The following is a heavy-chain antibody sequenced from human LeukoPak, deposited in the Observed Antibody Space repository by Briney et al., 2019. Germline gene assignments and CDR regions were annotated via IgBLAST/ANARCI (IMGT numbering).Heavy chain of an antibody. Sequence: ASVKVSCKASGYTLTSYGISWVRQAPGQGLEWMGWLSAYNGNTNYAQALQGRVTMTTDTSTSTAYMELRSLRSDDTAVYYCARDLLGYCSGGSCCLDYWAQGTLVTVSS. D-gene: IGHD2-15*01. CDR3: ARDLLGYCSGGSCCLDY. V-gene: IGHV1-18*04. J-gene: IGHJ4*02. CDR2: LSAYNGNT. CDR1: GYTLTSYG.